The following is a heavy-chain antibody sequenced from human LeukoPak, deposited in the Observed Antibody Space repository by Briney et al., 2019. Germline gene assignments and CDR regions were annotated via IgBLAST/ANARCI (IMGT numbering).Heavy chain of an antibody. J-gene: IGHJ4*02. CDR1: GGSISSSSYY. Sequence: PSETLSLTCTVSGGSISSSSYYWGWIRQAPGKGLEWVANIKQDGDENYYVDSVMGRFTISRDNAKNSVYLEMTSLRAEDTAVYYCARDRGANYYGSLHLFDYWGQGTLVTVSS. CDR2: IKQDGDEN. V-gene: IGHV3-7*01. CDR3: ARDRGANYYGSLHLFDY. D-gene: IGHD3-10*01.